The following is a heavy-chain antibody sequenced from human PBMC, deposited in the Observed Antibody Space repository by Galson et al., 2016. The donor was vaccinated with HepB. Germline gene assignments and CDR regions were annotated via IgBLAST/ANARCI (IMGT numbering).Heavy chain of an antibody. D-gene: IGHD3-22*01. Sequence: SETLSLTCRVSDGSITNRTFYWVWIRQPPGKGLEWIGTISSSGITYSNPSLKSRVSVSVDTSKDHLSLKMTSVTAADTAVYFCASRPRWYDSSGYYFDSWGRGTLVTVSS. J-gene: IGHJ4*02. V-gene: IGHV4-39*02. CDR1: DGSITNRTFY. CDR3: ASRPRWYDSSGYYFDS. CDR2: ISSSGIT.